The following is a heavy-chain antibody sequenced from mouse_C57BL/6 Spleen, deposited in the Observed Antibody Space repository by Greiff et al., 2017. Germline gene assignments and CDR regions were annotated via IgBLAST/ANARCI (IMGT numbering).Heavy chain of an antibody. Sequence: VQLQQSGAELVRPGASVKLSCTASGFNIKDDYMHWVKQRPEQGLEWIGWIDPENGDTEYASKFQGKATITADTSSNTAYLQLSSLTSEDTAVYYCTTRTAQAPDYWGQGTTLTVSS. CDR2: IDPENGDT. J-gene: IGHJ2*01. V-gene: IGHV14-4*01. CDR1: GFNIKDDY. D-gene: IGHD3-2*02. CDR3: TTRTAQAPDY.